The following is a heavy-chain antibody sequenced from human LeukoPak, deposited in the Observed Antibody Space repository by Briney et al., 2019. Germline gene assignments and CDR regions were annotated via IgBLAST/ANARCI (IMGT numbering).Heavy chain of an antibody. V-gene: IGHV3-66*04. Sequence: QPGGSLRLSCAASGFTVSSNYMSWVRQAPGKGLEWVSVIYSGGSTYYADSVKGRFTISRDNSKNTLYLQMNSLRAEDTAVYYCARPRYSSGWYYFDYWGQGTLVTVSS. J-gene: IGHJ4*02. CDR3: ARPRYSSGWYYFDY. CDR1: GFTVSSNY. CDR2: IYSGGST. D-gene: IGHD6-19*01.